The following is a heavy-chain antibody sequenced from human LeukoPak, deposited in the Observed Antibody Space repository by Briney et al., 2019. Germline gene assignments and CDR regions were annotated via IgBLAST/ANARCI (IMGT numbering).Heavy chain of an antibody. CDR2: IVVGSGNT. Sequence: TSVKVSCKASGFTFTSPAMQWVRQARGQRLEWIGWIVVGSGNTNYAQKFQERVTITRDMSTSTAYMELSSLRSEDTAVYYCAAGERSSGYYSPPRAFDIWGQGTMVTVSS. D-gene: IGHD3-22*01. V-gene: IGHV1-58*02. CDR1: GFTFTSPA. J-gene: IGHJ3*02. CDR3: AAGERSSGYYSPPRAFDI.